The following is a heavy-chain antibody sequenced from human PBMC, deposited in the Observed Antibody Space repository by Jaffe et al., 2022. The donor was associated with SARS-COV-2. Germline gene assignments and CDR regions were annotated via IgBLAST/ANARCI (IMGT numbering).Heavy chain of an antibody. J-gene: IGHJ5*02. D-gene: IGHD3-3*01. CDR2: IYTSGST. CDR1: GGSISSGSYY. CDR3: ARDTADYDFWSGTPLNWFDP. V-gene: IGHV4-61*02. Sequence: QVQLQESGPGLVKPSQTLSLTCTVSGGSISSGSYYWSWIRQPAGKGLEWIGRIYTSGSTNYNPSLKSRVTISVDTSKNQFSLKLSSVTAADTAVYYCARDTADYDFWSGTPLNWFDPWGQGTLVTVSS.